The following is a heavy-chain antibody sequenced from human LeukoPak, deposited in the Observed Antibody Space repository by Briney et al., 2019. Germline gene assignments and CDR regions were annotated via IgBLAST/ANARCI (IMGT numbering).Heavy chain of an antibody. Sequence: GGSLRLSCAASGFTFSDYYMSWIRQAPGKGLEWVSNISSSSYTNHADSVKGRFTISRDNAKNSLYLQMNSLRAEDTAVYYCARVDYDILTGYMAMIDWGQGTLVTVSS. CDR1: GFTFSDYY. CDR3: ARVDYDILTGYMAMID. J-gene: IGHJ4*02. V-gene: IGHV3-11*06. D-gene: IGHD3-9*01. CDR2: ISSSSYT.